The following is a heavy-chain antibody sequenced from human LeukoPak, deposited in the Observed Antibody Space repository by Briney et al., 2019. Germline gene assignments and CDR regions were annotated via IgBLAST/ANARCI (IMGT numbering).Heavy chain of an antibody. V-gene: IGHV3-48*01. CDR3: ARDSLWFGELPSYFDY. CDR1: GFTFSSYS. CDR2: ISSSSSTI. J-gene: IGHJ4*02. Sequence: GGSLRLSCAASGFTFSSYSMNWVRQAPGKRLEWVSYISSSSSTIYYADSVKGRFTISRDNAKNSLYLQMNSLRAEDTAVYYCARDSLWFGELPSYFDYWGQGTLVTVSS. D-gene: IGHD3-10*01.